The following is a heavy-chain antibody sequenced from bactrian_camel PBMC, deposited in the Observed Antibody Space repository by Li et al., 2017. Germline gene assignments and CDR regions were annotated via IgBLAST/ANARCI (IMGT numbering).Heavy chain of an antibody. Sequence: QVQLVESGGGSVQAGGSLRLSCVGAGYAYTSNCVAWFRQTPGKEREGVAMIYTGGTPIYYADSVKGRFTISRDVAKNTVLLQMSSLKPEDTAMYYCAADRLACLTPMPRPMSPRAYNHWGQGTQVTVS. V-gene: IGHV3S1*01. CDR3: AADRLACLTPMPRPMSPRAYNH. CDR1: GYAYTSNC. D-gene: IGHD1*01. CDR2: IYTGGTPI. J-gene: IGHJ4*01.